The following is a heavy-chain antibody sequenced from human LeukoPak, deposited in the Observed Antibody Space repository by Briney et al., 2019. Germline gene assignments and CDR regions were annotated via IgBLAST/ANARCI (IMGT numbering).Heavy chain of an antibody. CDR2: ISSSSGTI. D-gene: IGHD3-10*01. CDR1: GFTLSSYS. J-gene: IGHJ4*02. Sequence: QPGRSLRLSCAASGFTLSSYSMNWVRQAPGKGLEWVSYISSSSGTIYYADSVKGRFTISRDNAKNSLYLQMNSLRDEDTAVYYCARGGYYGSGSYQFDYWGQGTLVTVSS. CDR3: ARGGYYGSGSYQFDY. V-gene: IGHV3-48*02.